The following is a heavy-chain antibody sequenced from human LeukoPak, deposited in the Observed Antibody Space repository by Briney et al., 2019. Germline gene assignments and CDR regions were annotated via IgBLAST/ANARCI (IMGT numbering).Heavy chain of an antibody. Sequence: GGSLRLSCAASGFTFSSYSMNWVRQAPGKGLEWVSYITGSSTTIYYADSVKGRFTISRDNAKNSLYPQMNSLRAEDTALYYCARDVNGFSSTWYEYWGQGTLVTVSS. J-gene: IGHJ4*02. CDR2: ITGSSTTI. V-gene: IGHV3-48*01. CDR1: GFTFSSYS. D-gene: IGHD6-13*01. CDR3: ARDVNGFSSTWYEY.